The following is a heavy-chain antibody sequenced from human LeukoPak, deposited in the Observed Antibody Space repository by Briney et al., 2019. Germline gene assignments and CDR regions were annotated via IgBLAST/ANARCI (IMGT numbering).Heavy chain of an antibody. D-gene: IGHD6-13*01. V-gene: IGHV1-2*06. CDR1: GYTFTGYY. CDR3: ARVRIAAAGTSNY. CDR2: INPNSGGT. J-gene: IGHJ4*02. Sequence: ASVKVSCKASGYTFTGYYMHWVRQAPGQGLEWMRRINPNSGGTNYAQKFQGRVTMTRDTSISTAYMELSRLRSDDTAVYYCARVRIAAAGTSNYWGQGTLVTVSS.